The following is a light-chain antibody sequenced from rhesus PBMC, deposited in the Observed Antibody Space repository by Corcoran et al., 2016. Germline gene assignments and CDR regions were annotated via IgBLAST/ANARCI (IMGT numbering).Light chain of an antibody. CDR3: LQHNSYPWT. Sequence: DIQMTQSPSSLSASVGDTVTITCRASQGISSYLNWFQQKPGKAPMLLIYAASSLESGVPSRFRGRGSGKEFTLTISSLQPEDFAAYYCLQHNSYPWTFGQGTKVEIK. J-gene: IGKJ1*01. CDR2: AAS. CDR1: QGISSY. V-gene: IGKV1-28*01.